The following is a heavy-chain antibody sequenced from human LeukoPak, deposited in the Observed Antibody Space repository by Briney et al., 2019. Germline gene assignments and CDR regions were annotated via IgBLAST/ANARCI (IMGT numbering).Heavy chain of an antibody. Sequence: GRSLRLSCVASGFTFSSYAMHWVRQAPGKGLEWVAVISYDGSNKYYADSVKGRFTISRDNSKNTLYLQMNSLRAEDTAVYYCARGSEGDYFDYWGQGTLVTVSS. J-gene: IGHJ4*02. V-gene: IGHV3-30*04. D-gene: IGHD6-6*01. CDR3: ARGSEGDYFDY. CDR2: ISYDGSNK. CDR1: GFTFSSYA.